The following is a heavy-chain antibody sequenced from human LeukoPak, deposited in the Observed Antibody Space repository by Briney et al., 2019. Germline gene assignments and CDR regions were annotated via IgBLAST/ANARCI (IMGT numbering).Heavy chain of an antibody. V-gene: IGHV3-30-3*01. CDR3: ARHMGGDSGDYYFDY. D-gene: IGHD3-16*01. CDR1: GFTFSSYA. J-gene: IGHJ4*02. CDR2: ISYDGSNK. Sequence: PGGSLRLSCAASGFTFSSYAMHWVRQAPGKGLEWVAVISYDGSNKYYADSVKGRFTISRDNSKNPLYLQMNSLRAEDTAVYYCARHMGGDSGDYYFDYWGQGTLVTVSS.